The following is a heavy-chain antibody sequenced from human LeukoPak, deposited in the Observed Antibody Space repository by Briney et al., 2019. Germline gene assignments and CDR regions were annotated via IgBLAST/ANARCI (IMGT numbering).Heavy chain of an antibody. V-gene: IGHV4-4*02. D-gene: IGHD6-13*01. CDR2: IYHSGST. Sequence: SGTLSLTCAVSGGSISSSKWWSWVRQPPGKGLEWIGEIYHSGSTNYNPSLKSRVTISVDKSKNQFSLKLSSVTAADTAVYYCARGKRSSWYPYFDYWGQGTLVTVSS. CDR3: ARGKRSSWYPYFDY. J-gene: IGHJ4*02. CDR1: GGSISSSKW.